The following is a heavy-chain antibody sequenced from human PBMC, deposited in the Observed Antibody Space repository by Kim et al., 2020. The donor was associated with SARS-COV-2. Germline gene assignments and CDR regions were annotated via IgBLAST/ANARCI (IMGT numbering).Heavy chain of an antibody. V-gene: IGHV1-18*01. D-gene: IGHD3-10*01. J-gene: IGHJ4*02. Sequence: AQKLQGRVTMTTDTSTSTAYMELRSLRSDDTAVYYCALWFGELFYYFDYWGQGTLVTVSS. CDR3: ALWFGELFYYFDY.